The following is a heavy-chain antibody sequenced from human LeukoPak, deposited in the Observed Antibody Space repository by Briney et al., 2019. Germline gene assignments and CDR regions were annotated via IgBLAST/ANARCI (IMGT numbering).Heavy chain of an antibody. CDR2: ISYDGSNK. CDR1: GFTFSSYA. CDR3: ASRDQAAAGTDY. V-gene: IGHV3-30-3*01. J-gene: IGHJ4*02. D-gene: IGHD6-13*01. Sequence: GGSLRLSCAASGFTFSSYAIHWVRQAPGKGLEWVAVISYDGSNKYYADSVKGRSTISRDNSKNTLYLQMNSLRAEDTAVYYCASRDQAAAGTDYWGQGTLVTVSS.